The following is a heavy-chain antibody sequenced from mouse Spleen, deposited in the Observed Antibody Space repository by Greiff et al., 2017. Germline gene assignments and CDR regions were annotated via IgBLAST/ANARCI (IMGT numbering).Heavy chain of an antibody. CDR3: ARNYYGNSWYFDV. D-gene: IGHD2-1*01. J-gene: IGHJ1*01. CDR1: GYAFSSYW. Sequence: QVQLQQSGAELVKPGASVKISCKASGYAFSSYWMNWVKQRPGKGLEWIGQIYPGDGDTNYNGKFKGKATLTVDKSSSTAYMQLSSLTSEDSAVYFCARNYYGNSWYFDVWGAGTTVTVSS. V-gene: IGHV1-80*01. CDR2: IYPGDGDT.